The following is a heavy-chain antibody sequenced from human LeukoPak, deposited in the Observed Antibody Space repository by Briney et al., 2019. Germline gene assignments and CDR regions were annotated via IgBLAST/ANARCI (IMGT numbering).Heavy chain of an antibody. CDR2: IYASGST. V-gene: IGHV4-61*02. J-gene: IGHJ4*02. CDR1: GGSLSSGSDY. D-gene: IGHD3-22*01. Sequence: SETLSLTCTVSGGSLSSGSDYWSWIRQSAGKGLEWIGRIYASGSTNYNPSLKSRVTISVDTSKNQFSLKLSSVTAADTAVYYCARDPYYYDSSGPWYWGQGTLVTVSS. CDR3: ARDPYYYDSSGPWY.